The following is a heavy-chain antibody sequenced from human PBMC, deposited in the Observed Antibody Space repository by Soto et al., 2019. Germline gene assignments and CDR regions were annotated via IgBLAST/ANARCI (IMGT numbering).Heavy chain of an antibody. CDR2: IYYSGST. D-gene: IGHD3-10*01. J-gene: IGHJ5*02. Sequence: QLQLQESGPGLVKPSETLSLTCTVSGGSISSSSYYWGWIRQPPGKGLEWIGSIYYSGSTYYNPSLKSRVTISVDTSKNQFSLKLSSVTAADTAVYYCARLRRLRDMVRGVPNWFDPWGQGTLVTVSS. V-gene: IGHV4-39*01. CDR1: GGSISSSSYY. CDR3: ARLRRLRDMVRGVPNWFDP.